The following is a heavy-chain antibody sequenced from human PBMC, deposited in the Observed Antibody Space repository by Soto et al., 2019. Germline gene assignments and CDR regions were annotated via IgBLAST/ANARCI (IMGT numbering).Heavy chain of an antibody. CDR3: IRAGSPYYYDY. J-gene: IGHJ4*02. CDR2: ILSKAGNYAT. Sequence: EVQLVESGGGLVQPGGSLKLSCAASGFIFSGSAVHWVRQASGKGLEWVGRILSKAGNYATAYPASMKGRFTISRDDSEHTAFLQMNSLKTEDTAVYYCIRAGSPYYYDYWGQGTLVAVSS. V-gene: IGHV3-73*01. CDR1: GFIFSGSA.